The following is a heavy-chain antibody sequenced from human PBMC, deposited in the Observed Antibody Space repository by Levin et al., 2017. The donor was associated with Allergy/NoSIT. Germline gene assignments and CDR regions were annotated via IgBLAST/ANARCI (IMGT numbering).Heavy chain of an antibody. D-gene: IGHD3-10*02. V-gene: IGHV3-53*01. Sequence: GESLKISCAVSGFTVSSNYMSWVRQAPGKGPEWVSVIYGGGSTYYADSGRGRFTISRDNSKNTLSLQMNSLRVEDTAVYYCASEIPRGSPDNYVPLWGRGTLVTVSS. CDR2: IYGGGST. J-gene: IGHJ4*02. CDR3: ASEIPRGSPDNYVPL. CDR1: GFTVSSNY.